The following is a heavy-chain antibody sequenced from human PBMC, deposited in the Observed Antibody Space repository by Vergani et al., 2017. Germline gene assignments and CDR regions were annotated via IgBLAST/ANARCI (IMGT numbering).Heavy chain of an antibody. V-gene: IGHV3-NL1*01. CDR1: GFSFSSFG. D-gene: IGHD2-15*01. CDR2: IKSDGRT. CDR3: TRSECSGTTCYGHYFDL. Sequence: QVQLVESGGGVVQPGRSLRLSCAASGFSFSSFGFHWVRQAPGKGLEWVSVIKSDGRTSYAESVRGRFTISRDTSRNAVYLQMNILRVEDTGVYYCTRSECSGTTCYGHYFDLWGHGILVIVSS. J-gene: IGHJ4*01.